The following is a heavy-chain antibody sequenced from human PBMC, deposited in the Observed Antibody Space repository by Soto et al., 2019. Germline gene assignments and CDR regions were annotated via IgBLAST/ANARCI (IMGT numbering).Heavy chain of an antibody. Sequence: GGSLRLSCAASGFTFSDFAMAWVRQAPGKGLEWVSSASASGSGTYYADSVKGRFTISRDNSKNTLFLHMTNLRAGDTALYFCAKGRPGVAAAPDYWGQGTLVTAPQ. CDR3: AKGRPGVAAAPDY. CDR1: GFTFSDFA. J-gene: IGHJ4*02. V-gene: IGHV3-23*01. D-gene: IGHD2-21*01. CDR2: ASASGSGT.